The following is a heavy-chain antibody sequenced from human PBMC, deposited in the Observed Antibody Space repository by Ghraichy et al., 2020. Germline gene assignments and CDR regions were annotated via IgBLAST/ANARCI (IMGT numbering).Heavy chain of an antibody. CDR3: AGDTGRYCLDY. D-gene: IGHD1-26*01. V-gene: IGHV3-7*03. CDR2: IKKDGSEK. Sequence: GSLRLSCAASGFTFSNYWMTWVRQAPGKGLEWVANIKKDGSEKDSVGSVKGRFTISRDNAKKSLFLQMSSLRAEETAVYYCAGDTGRYCLDYWGQGTLVTVSS. CDR1: GFTFSNYW. J-gene: IGHJ4*02.